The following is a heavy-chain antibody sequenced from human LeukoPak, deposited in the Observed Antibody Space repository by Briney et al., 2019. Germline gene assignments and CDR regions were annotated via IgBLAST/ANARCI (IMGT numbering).Heavy chain of an antibody. CDR1: GGSISSYY. V-gene: IGHV4-59*01. Sequence: SETLSLTCTVSGGSISSYYWSWIRQPPGKGLEWIGYIYYSGSTNYNPSLKSRVTISVDTSKNQFSLKLSSVTAADTAVYYRARVPITIFGVASDYFDYWGQGTLVTVSS. J-gene: IGHJ4*02. CDR2: IYYSGST. D-gene: IGHD3-3*01. CDR3: ARVPITIFGVASDYFDY.